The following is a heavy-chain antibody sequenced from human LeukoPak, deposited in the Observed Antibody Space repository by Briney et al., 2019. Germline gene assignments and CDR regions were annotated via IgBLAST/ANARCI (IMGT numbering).Heavy chain of an antibody. CDR3: ASPSVPAAMRAFDI. J-gene: IGHJ3*02. CDR1: GGSFSGYY. CDR2: INHSGST. Sequence: SETLSLTCAVYGGSFSGYYWNWIRQPPGKGLEWIGEINHSGSTNYNPSLKSRVAISVDRSKNQFSLKLSSVTAADTAVYYCASPSVPAAMRAFDIWGQGTMVTVSS. D-gene: IGHD2-2*01. V-gene: IGHV4-34*01.